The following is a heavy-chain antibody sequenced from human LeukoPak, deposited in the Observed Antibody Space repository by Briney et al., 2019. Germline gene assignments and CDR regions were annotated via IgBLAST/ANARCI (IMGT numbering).Heavy chain of an antibody. J-gene: IGHJ4*02. Sequence: SETLSLTCTVSGGSISSSSYYWDWIRQPPGKGLEWIGSTYYSGSTYYNPSLKSRVTISVDTSKNQFSLKLSSVTAADTAVYYCARTNRYVENFDYWGQGSLVTVSS. CDR2: TYYSGST. CDR1: GGSISSSSYY. CDR3: ARTNRYVENFDY. V-gene: IGHV4-39*01. D-gene: IGHD5-24*01.